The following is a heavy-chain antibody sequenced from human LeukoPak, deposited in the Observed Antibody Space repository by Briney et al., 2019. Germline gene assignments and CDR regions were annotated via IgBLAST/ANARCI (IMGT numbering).Heavy chain of an antibody. Sequence: GGSLRLSCAASEFSVGSNYMTWVRQAPGKGLEWVSLIYSGGSTYYADSVKGRFTISRDNSKNTLYLQMNSLRVEDTAVYYCARERFHGSGAPKFDYWGQGTLVTVSS. J-gene: IGHJ4*02. CDR3: ARERFHGSGAPKFDY. D-gene: IGHD3-10*01. CDR1: EFSVGSNY. CDR2: IYSGGST. V-gene: IGHV3-66*01.